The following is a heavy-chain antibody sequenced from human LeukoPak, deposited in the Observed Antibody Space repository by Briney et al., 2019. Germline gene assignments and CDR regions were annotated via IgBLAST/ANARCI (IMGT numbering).Heavy chain of an antibody. Sequence: GRSLRLSCTASGFTFDDYAMHWVRQAPGKGLEWVSGISWNSNSIVYAGSVKGRFTISRDNAKNSLYLQMNSLRAEDTAMYYCARTYQLLYDDAFDISGQGTMVTVSS. CDR3: ARTYQLLYDDAFDI. CDR2: ISWNSNSI. CDR1: GFTFDDYA. V-gene: IGHV3-9*01. D-gene: IGHD2-2*02. J-gene: IGHJ3*02.